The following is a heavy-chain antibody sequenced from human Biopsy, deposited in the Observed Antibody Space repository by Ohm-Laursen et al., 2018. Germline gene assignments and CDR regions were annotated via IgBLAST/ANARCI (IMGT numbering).Heavy chain of an antibody. CDR2: VYYTGST. CDR1: GDSISSYC. Sequence: TLSLTCTVSGDSISSYCWSWIRQPPGKGLDWIGYVYYTGSTDYNPFLQSRVTITVKTSKNHFSLRLRSVTPADTAIYYCARDRGYYSDRSVPGYFDLWGRGTLVTVSS. V-gene: IGHV4-59*01. J-gene: IGHJ2*01. D-gene: IGHD3-22*01. CDR3: ARDRGYYSDRSVPGYFDL.